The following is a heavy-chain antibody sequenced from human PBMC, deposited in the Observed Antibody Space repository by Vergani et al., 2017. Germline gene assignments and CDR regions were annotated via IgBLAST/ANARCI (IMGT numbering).Heavy chain of an antibody. D-gene: IGHD6-25*01. CDR1: GGSISSGDHC. CDR2: IFYSGTT. Sequence: QVQLQESGPGVVKPSQTLSLTCAVSGGSISSGDHCWTWIRQRPGKGVEWIGYIFYSGTTYDNPSLRSRLTIPVDTSQNQFPLKLRSVTAAATAVYYCARVDTQVPATSHFYYMDVWGKGTTVVVSS. V-gene: IGHV4-31*11. CDR3: ARVDTQVPATSHFYYMDV. J-gene: IGHJ6*03.